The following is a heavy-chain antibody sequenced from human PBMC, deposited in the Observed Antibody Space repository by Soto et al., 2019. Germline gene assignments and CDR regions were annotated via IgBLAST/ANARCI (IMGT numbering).Heavy chain of an antibody. CDR1: GFTFSSYA. D-gene: IGHD3-9*01. V-gene: IGHV3-23*01. CDR2: ISGSGGST. J-gene: IGHJ4*02. CDR3: AKAPPYYDILTGYYTHFDY. Sequence: SLRLSCAASGFTFSSYAMSWVRQAPGKGLEWVSAISGSGGSTYYADSVKGRFTISRDNSKNTLYLQMNSLRAEDTAVYYCAKAPPYYDILTGYYTHFDYWGQGTLVTVSS.